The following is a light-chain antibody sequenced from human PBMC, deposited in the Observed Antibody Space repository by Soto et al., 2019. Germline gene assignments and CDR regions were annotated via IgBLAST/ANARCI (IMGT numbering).Light chain of an antibody. Sequence: EIVLTQSPATVSLSPGERATLSCRASQSVSSYLAWYQQKPGQAPRLLIYDASNRATGIPARFSGSGSGTDFTLTISSLEPEDFAVYYCQQRSNWPPNTFGGGTKVDIK. CDR2: DAS. CDR1: QSVSSY. V-gene: IGKV3-11*01. CDR3: QQRSNWPPNT. J-gene: IGKJ4*01.